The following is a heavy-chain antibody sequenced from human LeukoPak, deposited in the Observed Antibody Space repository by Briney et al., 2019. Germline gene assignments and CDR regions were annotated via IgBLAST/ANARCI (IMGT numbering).Heavy chain of an antibody. CDR1: GFTFSSYG. CDR3: ARGGKTPYYYGSGSHYYYYYYGMDV. CDR2: IGTAGDT. D-gene: IGHD3-10*01. J-gene: IGHJ6*02. V-gene: IGHV3-13*01. Sequence: GGSLRLSCAASGFTFSSYGMHWVRQATGKGLEWVSAIGTAGDTYYPGSVKGRFTISRENAKNSLYLQMNSLRAGDTAVYYCARGGKTPYYYGSGSHYYYYYYGMDVWGQGTTVTVSS.